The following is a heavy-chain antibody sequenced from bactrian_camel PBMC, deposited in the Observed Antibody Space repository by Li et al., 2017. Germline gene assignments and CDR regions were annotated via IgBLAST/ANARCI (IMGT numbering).Heavy chain of an antibody. D-gene: IGHD4*01. CDR2: LTVDGKT. V-gene: IGHV3S53*01. Sequence: HVQLVESGGGSVQAGGSLRLSCSASGYTVSRHCLGWFRQAPGKEREQVATLTVDGKTNYADSVKGRFTVSKDNAQTTIYLQMEMMKPEDTAVYQCAARTCPHRPRIANSDWLLVGYKGQGTQVTVS. J-gene: IGHJ4*01. CDR1: GYTVSRHC.